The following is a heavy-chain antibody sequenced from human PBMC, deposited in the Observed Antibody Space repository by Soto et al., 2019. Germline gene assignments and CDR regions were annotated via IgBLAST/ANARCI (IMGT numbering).Heavy chain of an antibody. V-gene: IGHV3-7*05. CDR1: GFTFRTYW. D-gene: IGHD5-18*01. CDR2: INLDGSEK. CDR3: ARDGSTSWYSYDYHGMDV. J-gene: IGHJ6*02. Sequence: EVQLVESGGGLVQPGGSLRLSCAASGFTFRTYWLSWVRQVPGKGPEWVANINLDGSEKNYVDSVKGRFTISRDNARNSLYLQMSSLRAEDTALYYCARDGSTSWYSYDYHGMDVWGQGTTVTVSS.